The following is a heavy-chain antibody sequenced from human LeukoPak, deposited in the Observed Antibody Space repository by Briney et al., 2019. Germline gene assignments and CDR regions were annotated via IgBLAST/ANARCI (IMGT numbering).Heavy chain of an antibody. V-gene: IGHV3-53*01. D-gene: IGHD3-10*01. CDR3: ARDSGRFDVFDI. CDR2: IYSDGRT. CDR1: GFTVSTNY. J-gene: IGHJ3*02. Sequence: GGSLRLSCAASGFTVSTNYTSWVRQAPGKGLEWVSVIYSDGRTYYADSVKGRFTISRDNSKNTLYLQMNSLRAEDTAVYYCARDSGRFDVFDIWGQGTMVTVSS.